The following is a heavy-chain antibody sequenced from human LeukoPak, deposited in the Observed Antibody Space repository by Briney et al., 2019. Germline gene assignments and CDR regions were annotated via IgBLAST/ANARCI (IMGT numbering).Heavy chain of an antibody. J-gene: IGHJ3*02. Sequence: GRSLRLSCAASGFTFSSYGMHWVRQAPGKGLEWVAVIWYDGSNKYYADSVKGRFTTSRDNSKNTLYLQMNSLRAEDTAVYYCAREGFYYYDSSGYKRDAFDIWGQGTMVTVSS. CDR2: IWYDGSNK. CDR1: GFTFSSYG. V-gene: IGHV3-33*01. D-gene: IGHD3-22*01. CDR3: AREGFYYYDSSGYKRDAFDI.